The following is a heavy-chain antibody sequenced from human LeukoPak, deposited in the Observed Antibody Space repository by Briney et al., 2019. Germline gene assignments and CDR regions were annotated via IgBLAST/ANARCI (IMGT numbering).Heavy chain of an antibody. J-gene: IGHJ4*02. CDR1: GVSISSNSQY. D-gene: IGHD5/OR15-5a*01. V-gene: IGHV4-39*01. Sequence: SETLSLTCTVSGVSISSNSQYWAWIRQPPGKGLEWLGTISYSGSTHYNPSLKSRVTISLDTTKNQLSLKLSSMTAADTAVYYCARNPGTSTLDYWGQGTLVTVSS. CDR2: ISYSGST. CDR3: ARNPGTSTLDY.